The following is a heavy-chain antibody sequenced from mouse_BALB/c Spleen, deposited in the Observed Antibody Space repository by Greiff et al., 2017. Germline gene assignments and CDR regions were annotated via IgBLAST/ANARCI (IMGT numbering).Heavy chain of an antibody. CDR1: GFTFSSYA. Sequence: EVKVEESGGGLVKPGGSLKLSCAASGFTFSSYAMSWVRQTPEKRLEWVASISSGGSTYYPDSVKGRFTISRDNARNILYLQMSSLRSEDTAMYYCARGRDYDGPWFAYWGQGTLVTVSA. J-gene: IGHJ3*01. V-gene: IGHV5-6-5*01. D-gene: IGHD2-4*01. CDR2: ISSGGST. CDR3: ARGRDYDGPWFAY.